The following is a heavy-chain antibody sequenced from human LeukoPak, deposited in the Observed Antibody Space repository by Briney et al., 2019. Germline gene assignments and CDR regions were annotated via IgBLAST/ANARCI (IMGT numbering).Heavy chain of an antibody. J-gene: IGHJ6*02. Sequence: GGSLKLSCAASGFTFSSYGMHWVRQAPGKGLEWVAVIWYDGSNKYYADSAKGRFTISRDNSKNTLYLQMNSLRAEDTAVYYCARDLVVAVTTYYYYYGMDVWGQGTTVTVSS. CDR1: GFTFSSYG. V-gene: IGHV3-33*08. CDR3: ARDLVVAVTTYYYYYGMDV. D-gene: IGHD4-17*01. CDR2: IWYDGSNK.